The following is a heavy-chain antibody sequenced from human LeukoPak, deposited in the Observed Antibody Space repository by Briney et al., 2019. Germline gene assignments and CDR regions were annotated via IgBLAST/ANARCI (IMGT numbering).Heavy chain of an antibody. J-gene: IGHJ4*02. CDR1: SASLGRYY. Sequence: SETLSLTCTVSSASLGRYYWNWLRQPAGKWLEWVGHIYTSGSTNYSPSLKSRVTMSVDASKNQFSLKLNSVTAADTAFYYCAREYSSSSGKALDYWGQGTLVTVSS. CDR3: AREYSSSSGKALDY. CDR2: IYTSGST. D-gene: IGHD6-6*01. V-gene: IGHV4-4*07.